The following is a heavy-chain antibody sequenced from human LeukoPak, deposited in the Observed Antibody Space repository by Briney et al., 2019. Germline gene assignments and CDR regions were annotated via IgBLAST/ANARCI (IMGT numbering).Heavy chain of an antibody. CDR2: IYYSGST. CDR1: GGSISSYY. V-gene: IGHV4-59*01. CDR3: ARLPEGGCSGGSCPPLDAFDI. D-gene: IGHD2-15*01. Sequence: SETLSLTCTVSGGSISSYYWSWIRQPPGKGLEWIGYIYYSGSTNYNPSLKSRVTISVDTSKNQFSLKLSSVTAADTAVYYCARLPEGGCSGGSCPPLDAFDIWGQGTMVTVSS. J-gene: IGHJ3*02.